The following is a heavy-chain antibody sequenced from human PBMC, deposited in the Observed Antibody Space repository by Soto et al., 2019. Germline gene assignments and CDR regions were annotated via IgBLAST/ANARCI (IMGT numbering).Heavy chain of an antibody. CDR2: INPSGGGT. D-gene: IGHD4-17*01. CDR1: GSTFTNYY. J-gene: IGHJ5*02. Sequence: EALVQVSCKASGSTFTNYYMHWVRQAPGQGPEWMGIINPSGGGTNYAQKFQGRVTMTRDTSTSILYMGLSSLRSADTAVYYCTKLPWADDGGIFAPWGQGTLVTVSA. V-gene: IGHV1-46*01. CDR3: TKLPWADDGGIFAP.